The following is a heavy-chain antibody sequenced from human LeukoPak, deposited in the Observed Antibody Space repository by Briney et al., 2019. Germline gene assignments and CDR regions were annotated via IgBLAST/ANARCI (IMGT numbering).Heavy chain of an antibody. CDR1: GYSFNSYW. CDR2: IYPGDSDT. J-gene: IGHJ4*02. CDR3: AXQPLYSSSSCDY. Sequence: GESLKISCKGSGYSFNSYWIGWVRQMPGKGLEWMGIIYPGDSDTRYSPSFQGQVTISADKSISTAYLQWSSLKASDTAMYYCAXQPLYSSSSCDYWGQGTLVTVSS. D-gene: IGHD6-6*01. V-gene: IGHV5-51*01.